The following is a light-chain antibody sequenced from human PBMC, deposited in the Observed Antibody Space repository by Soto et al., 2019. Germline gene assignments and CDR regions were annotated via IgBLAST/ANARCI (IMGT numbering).Light chain of an antibody. CDR1: QDISNY. CDR3: QQFDNLPYT. CDR2: EAS. J-gene: IGKJ2*01. Sequence: DIPMTQSPSSLSASVGDRVTITCQASQDISNYLNWYQQKPGKAPKLVMYEASNLETGVPSRFSGSGSGTDFTFTISSLQPEDIATYYCQQFDNLPYTFGQGTKLEIK. V-gene: IGKV1-33*01.